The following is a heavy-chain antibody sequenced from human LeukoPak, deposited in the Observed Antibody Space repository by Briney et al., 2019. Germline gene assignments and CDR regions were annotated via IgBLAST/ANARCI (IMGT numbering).Heavy chain of an antibody. CDR3: ARGGSSSSYYNNYGMDV. CDR2: MNPKRGNT. J-gene: IGHJ6*02. D-gene: IGHD6-13*01. V-gene: IGHV1-8*01. CDR1: GYSLTRFD. Sequence: ASVKVSCKASGYSLTRFDINWVRQGAGQGLEWMGWMNPKRGNTGYAPTFQGRVTITRDTSIDTAFMELSSLRPDDTAVCYCARGGSSSSYYNNYGMDVWGQGTTITVSS.